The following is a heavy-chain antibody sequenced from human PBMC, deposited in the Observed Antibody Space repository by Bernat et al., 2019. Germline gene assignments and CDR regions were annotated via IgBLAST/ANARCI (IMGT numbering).Heavy chain of an antibody. CDR3: AIEPPHYDFWIGSDY. Sequence: EVQLVESGGGSVEPGGSLRLSCAASGFTFSNYGMIWVRQAPGKGPEWVSTISGGGENTHYADSVKGRFTISRDDSKNTLFLHMNSLGAEDTALYYCAIEPPHYDFWIGSDYWGQGTLVTVSS. D-gene: IGHD3-3*01. CDR2: ISGGGENT. J-gene: IGHJ4*02. CDR1: GFTFSNYG. V-gene: IGHV3-23*04.